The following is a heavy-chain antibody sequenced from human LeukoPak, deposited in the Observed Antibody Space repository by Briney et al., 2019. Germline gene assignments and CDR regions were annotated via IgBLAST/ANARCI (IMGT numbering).Heavy chain of an antibody. CDR3: ARNRYYYGSRNYGVPNWFDP. J-gene: IGHJ5*02. Sequence: SETLSLTCTVSGVSIRSDYWSWIRQPPGKGLEFIGYIYSGSTNYNSSLQSRVTISVDTSKNQFSLKLSSVTAADTAVYHCARNRYYYGSRNYGVPNWFDPWGQGTLVTVSS. CDR2: IYSGST. D-gene: IGHD3-10*01. V-gene: IGHV4-4*08. CDR1: GVSIRSDY.